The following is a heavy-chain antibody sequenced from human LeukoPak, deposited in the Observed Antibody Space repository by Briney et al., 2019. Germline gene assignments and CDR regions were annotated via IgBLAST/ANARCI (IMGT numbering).Heavy chain of an antibody. V-gene: IGHV3-7*03. Sequence: GGSLRLSCEVSGFIFENYWMSWVRQASGKGLEWVANIKQDGSEKYYVDSVRGRFTISRDHAKNSLSLQLNSLRAEDTAVYCCAKGGIRYGYWFDHWGQGTLVTVSS. CDR3: AKGGIRYGYWFDH. J-gene: IGHJ5*02. CDR2: IKQDGSEK. CDR1: GFIFENYW. D-gene: IGHD3-10*01.